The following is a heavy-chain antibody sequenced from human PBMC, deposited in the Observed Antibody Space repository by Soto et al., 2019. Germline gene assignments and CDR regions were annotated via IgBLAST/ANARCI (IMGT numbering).Heavy chain of an antibody. CDR3: AKGRSFLGWFPNCLAP. CDR2: ISGSGGST. J-gene: IGHJ5*02. V-gene: IGHV3-23*01. CDR1: GFTFSSYA. D-gene: IGHD3-3*01. Sequence: PGGSLRLSCAASGFTFSSYAMSWVRQAPGKGLEWVSAISGSGGSTYYADSVKGRFTISRDNSKNTLYLQMNSLRAEDTAVYYCAKGRSFLGWFPNCLAPGGKETLVTVPS.